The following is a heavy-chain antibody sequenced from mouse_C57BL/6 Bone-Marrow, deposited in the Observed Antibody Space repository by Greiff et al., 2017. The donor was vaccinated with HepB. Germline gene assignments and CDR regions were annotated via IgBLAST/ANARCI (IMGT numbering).Heavy chain of an antibody. Sequence: QVHVKQPGAELVKPGTSVKMSCKASGYTFTSYWITWVKQRPGQGLEWIGDIYPGSGSTNYNEKFKSKATLTVDTSSSTAYMQLSSLTSEDSAVYYCARWGYYGSRGYFDYWGQGTTLTVSS. CDR1: GYTFTSYW. J-gene: IGHJ2*01. D-gene: IGHD1-1*01. CDR2: IYPGSGST. V-gene: IGHV1-55*01. CDR3: ARWGYYGSRGYFDY.